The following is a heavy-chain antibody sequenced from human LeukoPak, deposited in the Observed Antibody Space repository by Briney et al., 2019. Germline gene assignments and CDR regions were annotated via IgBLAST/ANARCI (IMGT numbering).Heavy chain of an antibody. CDR2: IYYSGST. J-gene: IGHJ3*02. D-gene: IGHD3-10*01. CDR1: GGSISSGDYY. V-gene: IGHV4-30-4*01. Sequence: SQTLSLTCTVSGGSISSGDYYWSWIRQPPGKGLEWIGYIYYSGSTYYNLSLKSRVTISVDTSKNQFSLKLSSVTAADTAVYYCARGGSLRFGELLGDIWGQGTMVTVSS. CDR3: ARGGSLRFGELLGDI.